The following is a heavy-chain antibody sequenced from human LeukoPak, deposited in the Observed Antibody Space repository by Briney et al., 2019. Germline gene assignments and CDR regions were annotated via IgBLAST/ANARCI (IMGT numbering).Heavy chain of an antibody. CDR2: IYYSGTT. D-gene: IGHD2-8*01. J-gene: IGHJ4*02. CDR1: GGSISSSPYY. V-gene: IGHV4-39*07. CDR3: ASSPTDIVLMVYAGAGYFDY. Sequence: SETLSLTCTVSGGSISSSPYYWGWIRQPPGKGLEWIGSIYYSGTTHYNPSLESRVTISVDTSKNQFSLKLSSVTAADTAVYYCASSPTDIVLMVYAGAGYFDYWGQGTLVTVSS.